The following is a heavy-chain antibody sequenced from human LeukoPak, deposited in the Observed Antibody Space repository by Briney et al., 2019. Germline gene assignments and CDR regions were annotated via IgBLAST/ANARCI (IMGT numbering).Heavy chain of an antibody. CDR3: ARSAFDFSIAARPYYYYYYMDV. Sequence: GGSLRLSCAASGFTFSSYWMHWVRQAPGKGLVWVSRVNNDGSSTSYADSVKGRFTISRDNAKNALYLQMNSLRAEDTAVYYCARSAFDFSIAARPYYYYYYMDVWGKGTTVTVSS. CDR2: VNNDGSST. J-gene: IGHJ6*03. CDR1: GFTFSSYW. D-gene: IGHD6-6*01. V-gene: IGHV3-74*01.